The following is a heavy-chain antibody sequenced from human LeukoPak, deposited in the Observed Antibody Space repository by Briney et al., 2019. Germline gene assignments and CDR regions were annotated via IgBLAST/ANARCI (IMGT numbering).Heavy chain of an antibody. CDR1: GGSISSGGYS. Sequence: SQTLSLTCSVSGGSISSGGYSWNWIRQPPGKGLEWIGYIYHSGSTYYNPSLKSRVTISVDRSKNQFSLKLSSVTAADTAVYYCARDTSHNWFDPWGQGTLVTVSS. CDR3: ARDTSHNWFDP. CDR2: IYHSGST. V-gene: IGHV4-30-2*01. J-gene: IGHJ5*02.